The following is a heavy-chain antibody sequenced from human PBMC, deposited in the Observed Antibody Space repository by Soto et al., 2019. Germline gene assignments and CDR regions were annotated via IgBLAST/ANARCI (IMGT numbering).Heavy chain of an antibody. D-gene: IGHD4-17*01. V-gene: IGHV1-18*04. J-gene: IGHJ4*02. CDR2: ISGYSGNA. CDR1: GYIFSDYG. CDR3: AKRTSGTTWGESDY. Sequence: QVQVMQSGAEVKKPGDSVKVSCKTSGYIFSDYGINWVRQAPGQGLEWMGWISGYSGNANLAQKFQGRVTMTTDKSTLTAYMEFRRLRSDDTAVYYCAKRTSGTTWGESDYWGQGTLVTVSS.